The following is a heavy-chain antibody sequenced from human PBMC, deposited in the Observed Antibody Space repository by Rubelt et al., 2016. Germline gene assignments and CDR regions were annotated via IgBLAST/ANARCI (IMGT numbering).Heavy chain of an antibody. Sequence: QKFQGRVTMTRDTSTSTVYIELSSLRSEDTAVYYCARETYSGSSRYNWFDPWGQGTLVTVSS. J-gene: IGHJ5*02. V-gene: IGHV1-46*01. D-gene: IGHD6-6*01. CDR3: ARETYSGSSRYNWFDP.